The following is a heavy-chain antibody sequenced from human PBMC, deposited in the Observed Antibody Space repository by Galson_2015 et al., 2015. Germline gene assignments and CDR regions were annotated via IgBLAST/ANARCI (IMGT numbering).Heavy chain of an antibody. CDR2: INPNSGGT. J-gene: IGHJ4*02. V-gene: IGHV1-2*06. CDR1: GYTFTGYY. CDR3: ASVGYCTGGVCQNELYYFDY. Sequence: SVKVSCKASGYTFTGYYMHWARQAPGQGLEWMGRINPNSGGTNYAQKFQGRVTMTRDTSISTAYMELSRLRSDDTAVYYCASVGYCTGGVCQNELYYFDYWGQGTLVTVSS. D-gene: IGHD2-8*02.